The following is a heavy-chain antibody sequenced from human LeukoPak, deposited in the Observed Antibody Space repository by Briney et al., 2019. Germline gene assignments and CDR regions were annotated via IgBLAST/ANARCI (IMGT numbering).Heavy chain of an antibody. Sequence: GESLKISCAASGFTFSSYSMNWVRQAPGKGLEWVSSISSSSSYIYYADSVKGRFTISRDNAKNSLYLQMNSLRAEDTAVYYCAKSTVVTPGPPDYWGQGTLVTVSS. V-gene: IGHV3-21*01. CDR3: AKSTVVTPGPPDY. CDR2: ISSSSSYI. J-gene: IGHJ4*02. CDR1: GFTFSSYS. D-gene: IGHD4-23*01.